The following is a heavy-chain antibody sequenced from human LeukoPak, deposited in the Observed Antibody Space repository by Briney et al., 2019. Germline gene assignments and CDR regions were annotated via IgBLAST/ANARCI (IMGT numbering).Heavy chain of an antibody. CDR1: GGSISSSSYY. CDR3: ASIVATSGAFDI. CDR2: IYYSGST. J-gene: IGHJ3*02. V-gene: IGHV4-39*01. D-gene: IGHD5-12*01. Sequence: ASETLSLTCTVSGGSISSSSYYWGWIRQPPGKGLEWIGSIYYSGSTYYNPSLKSRVTISVDTSKNQFSLKLSSVTAADTAVYYCASIVATSGAFDIWGQGTMVTVSS.